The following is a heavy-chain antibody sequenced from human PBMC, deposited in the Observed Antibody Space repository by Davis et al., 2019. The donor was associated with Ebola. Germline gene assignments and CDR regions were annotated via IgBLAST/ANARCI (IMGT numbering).Heavy chain of an antibody. V-gene: IGHV5-51*01. CDR1: GYSFTSYW. CDR3: GRLEDSGSYSEDY. J-gene: IGHJ4*02. D-gene: IGHD1-26*01. CDR2: IHPGDSDT. Sequence: GESLKIPCKGSGYSFTSYWIGWVRQMPGQGLEWMGIIHPGDSDTRYSPSFQGQVTISADKSISTAYLQWSSLKASDTAMYYCGRLEDSGSYSEDYWGQGTLVTVSS.